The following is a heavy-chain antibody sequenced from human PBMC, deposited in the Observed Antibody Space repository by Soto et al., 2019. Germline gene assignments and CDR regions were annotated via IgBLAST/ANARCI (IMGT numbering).Heavy chain of an antibody. CDR3: ARAYLGRLPRRADYYYSMDV. Sequence: EVQLVESGGGSVQPGESLRLSCAASGFSFRDYDMHWVRQRKGKGLEWVSALGAARDPYYVGSVKGRFSVSRDNAQNSLFLQMNNLRVDDTAVYFLARAYLGRLPRRADYYYSMDVWGRGTTVTVAS. J-gene: IGHJ6*02. V-gene: IGHV3-13*05. D-gene: IGHD1-26*01. CDR1: GFSFRDYD. CDR2: LGAARDP.